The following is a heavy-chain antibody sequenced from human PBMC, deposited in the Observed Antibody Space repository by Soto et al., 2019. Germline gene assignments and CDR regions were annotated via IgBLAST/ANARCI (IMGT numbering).Heavy chain of an antibody. Sequence: ASVKVSCKASGFTFTSSAMQWVRQARGQRLEWIGWIVVGSGNTNYAQKFQERVTITRDMSTSTAYMELSSLRSEDTAVYYCAAGLAGGGVAGTWEYYYFYYGMDVWGQGTTVTVSS. CDR3: AAGLAGGGVAGTWEYYYFYYGMDV. V-gene: IGHV1-58*02. J-gene: IGHJ6*02. D-gene: IGHD6-19*01. CDR1: GFTFTSSA. CDR2: IVVGSGNT.